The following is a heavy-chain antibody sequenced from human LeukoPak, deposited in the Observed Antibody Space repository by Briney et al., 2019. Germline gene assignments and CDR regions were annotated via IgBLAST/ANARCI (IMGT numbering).Heavy chain of an antibody. CDR3: ARGAYGSSWYRYYYYYMDV. CDR1: GGSISSSSYY. V-gene: IGHV4-39*07. J-gene: IGHJ6*03. Sequence: SETLSLTCTVSGGSISSSSYYWGWIRQPPGKGLEWIGSIYYSGSTYYNPSLKSRVTISVDTSKNQFSLKLSSVTAADTAVYYCARGAYGSSWYRYYYYYMDVWGKGTTVTVSS. D-gene: IGHD6-13*01. CDR2: IYYSGST.